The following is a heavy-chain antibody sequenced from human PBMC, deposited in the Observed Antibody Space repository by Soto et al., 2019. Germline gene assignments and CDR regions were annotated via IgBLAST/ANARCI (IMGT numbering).Heavy chain of an antibody. J-gene: IGHJ6*02. V-gene: IGHV3-30*18. CDR2: MSFDGSNK. Sequence: GASLRLSCAASGFTFRSYGMHWVRQAPGKGLEWVALMSFDGSNKYYADSVRGRFTISSDNSKGTLYLQMDILRPEDTAVYYCAKEFGWELQLSHPYYNSGMDVWGQGTTVTVS. CDR3: AKEFGWELQLSHPYYNSGMDV. CDR1: GFTFRSYG. D-gene: IGHD1-1*01.